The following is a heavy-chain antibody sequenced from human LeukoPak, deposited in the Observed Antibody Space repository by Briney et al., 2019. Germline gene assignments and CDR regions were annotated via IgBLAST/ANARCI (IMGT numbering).Heavy chain of an antibody. CDR2: INPNSGGT. J-gene: IGHJ4*02. D-gene: IGHD2-2*01. Sequence: GASVKVSCKASGYTFTGYCIHWVRQAPGLGLEWMGWINPNSGGTNYAQKFQGRVTMTRDTSISTAYMELSRLRSDDTAVYYCARMGYCSSTSCYPQGRFDYWGQGTLVTVSS. CDR3: ARMGYCSSTSCYPQGRFDY. V-gene: IGHV1-2*02. CDR1: GYTFTGYC.